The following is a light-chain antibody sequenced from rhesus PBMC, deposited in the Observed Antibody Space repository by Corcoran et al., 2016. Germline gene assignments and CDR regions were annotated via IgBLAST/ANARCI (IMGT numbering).Light chain of an antibody. CDR2: YAS. Sequence: DIQMTQSPSSLSASLGDKVTITCHASQGISRWLAWYQQKPGKAPTPRIYYASSLQSEVPSRFSGSGSWTDYTLPIRSLQPEDFATYYCQQYDDRPITFGPGTKLDIK. CDR3: QQYDDRPIT. J-gene: IGKJ3*01. CDR1: QGISRW. V-gene: IGKV1-19*01.